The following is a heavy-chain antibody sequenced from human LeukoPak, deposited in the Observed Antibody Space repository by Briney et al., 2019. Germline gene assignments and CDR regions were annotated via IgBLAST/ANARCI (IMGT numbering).Heavy chain of an antibody. V-gene: IGHV3-74*01. CDR1: GFSFNKYW. CDR2: INPDGSTT. CDR3: ARVRDGSNSLINY. Sequence: GGSLRLSCEASGFSFNKYWMHWVRQVPGKGPVWVSRINPDGSTTNYADSVKGRFSISRDNAKSIMYLQMNSLSVEDTAVYYCARVRDGSNSLINYWGQGTLVTVSS. D-gene: IGHD4/OR15-4a*01. J-gene: IGHJ4*02.